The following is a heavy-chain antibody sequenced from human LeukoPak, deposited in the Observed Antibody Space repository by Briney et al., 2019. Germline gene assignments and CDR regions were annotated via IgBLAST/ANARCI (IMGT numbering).Heavy chain of an antibody. CDR2: INPNSGGT. CDR3: ARGGSICSGGSCYLYPPRRHYGMDV. V-gene: IGHV1-2*04. CDR1: GGTFSSYA. Sequence: ASVKVSCKASGGTFSSYAISWVRQAPGQGLEWMGWINPNSGGTNYAQKFQGWVTMTRDTSISTAYMELSRLRSDDTAVYYCARGGSICSGGSCYLYPPRRHYGMDVWGQGTTVTVSS. J-gene: IGHJ6*02. D-gene: IGHD2-15*01.